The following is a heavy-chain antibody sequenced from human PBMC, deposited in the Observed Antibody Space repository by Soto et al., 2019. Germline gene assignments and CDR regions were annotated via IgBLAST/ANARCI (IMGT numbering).Heavy chain of an antibody. D-gene: IGHD3-3*01. V-gene: IGHV4-59*01. CDR3: ARAAFTYDFWSGYSYYYGMDV. CDR1: GGSTSSYY. Sequence: SETLSLTCTVSGGSTSSYYWSWIRQPPGKGLEWIGYIYYSGSTNYNPSLKSRVTISVDTSKNQFSLKLSSVTAADTAVYYCARAAFTYDFWSGYSYYYGMDVWGQGTTVTVSS. CDR2: IYYSGST. J-gene: IGHJ6*02.